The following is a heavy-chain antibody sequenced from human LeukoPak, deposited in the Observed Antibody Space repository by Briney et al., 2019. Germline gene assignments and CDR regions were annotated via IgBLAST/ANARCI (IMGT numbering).Heavy chain of an antibody. CDR1: GFTFSSYS. CDR3: ARRVGATLIPSMFFDY. CDR2: ISSSSSTI. J-gene: IGHJ4*02. D-gene: IGHD1-26*01. V-gene: IGHV3-48*02. Sequence: SGGSLRLSCAASGFTFSSYSMNWVRQAPGKGLEWVSYISSSSSTIYYADSVKGRFTISRDNAKNSLYLQMNSLRDEDTAVYYCARRVGATLIPSMFFDYWGQGTLVTVSS.